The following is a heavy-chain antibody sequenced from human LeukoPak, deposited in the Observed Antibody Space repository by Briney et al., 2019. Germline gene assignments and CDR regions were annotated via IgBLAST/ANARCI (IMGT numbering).Heavy chain of an antibody. CDR1: GGSLRRTGYC. J-gene: IGHJ5*02. CDR2: IYHNGRT. Sequence: SETLSLTCTVSGGSLRRTGYCWGWIRQPPGTGLEWIGSIYHNGRTCNNPSLKSRVILSVDTSKNQFSLKLSSVTAADTAVYYCARHVGHDFWSGYRSVDPWGQGTLVTVSS. V-gene: IGHV4-39*01. D-gene: IGHD3-3*01. CDR3: ARHVGHDFWSGYRSVDP.